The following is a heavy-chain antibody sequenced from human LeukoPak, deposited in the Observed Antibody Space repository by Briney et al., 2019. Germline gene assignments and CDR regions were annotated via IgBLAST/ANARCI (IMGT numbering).Heavy chain of an antibody. CDR2: IIPIFGTA. CDR1: RGTFSSYA. Sequence: SVKVSFKASRGTFSSYAISWVRQAPGQGLEWMGGIIPIFGTANYAQKFQGRVTITADESTSTAYMELSSLRSEDTAVYYCARAPYYDFWSGSDYWGQGTLVTVSS. D-gene: IGHD3-3*01. CDR3: ARAPYYDFWSGSDY. J-gene: IGHJ4*02. V-gene: IGHV1-69*13.